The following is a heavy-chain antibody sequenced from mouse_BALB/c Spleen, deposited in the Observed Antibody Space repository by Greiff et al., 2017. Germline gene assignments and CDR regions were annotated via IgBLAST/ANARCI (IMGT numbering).Heavy chain of an antibody. CDR2: ISNGGGST. CDR1: GFTFSSYT. D-gene: IGHD2-3*01. CDR3: ARHDGYYYFDD. J-gene: IGHJ2*01. V-gene: IGHV5-12-2*01. Sequence: DVKLVESGGGLVKPGGSLKLSCAASGFTFSSYTMSWVRQTPEKRLEWVAYISNGGGSTYYPDTVKGRFTISRDNAKNTLYLQMSSLKSEDTAMYYCARHDGYYYFDDWGQGTTLTVSS.